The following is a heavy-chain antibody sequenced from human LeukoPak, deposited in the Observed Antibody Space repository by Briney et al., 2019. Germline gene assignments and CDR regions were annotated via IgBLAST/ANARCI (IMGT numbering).Heavy chain of an antibody. CDR3: VKDLVAASENVRGWYPMDY. J-gene: IGHJ4*02. CDR2: ISWNGARI. Sequence: GGSLRLSCAASGFTFAEYTMHWVRHAPGKGLEWVSLISWNGARIHYGDSVKGRFTISRDNSKNSPYLQMNSLRTEDTALYYCVKDLVAASENVRGWYPMDYWGQGTLVTVSS. V-gene: IGHV3-43*01. CDR1: GFTFAEYT. D-gene: IGHD6-19*01.